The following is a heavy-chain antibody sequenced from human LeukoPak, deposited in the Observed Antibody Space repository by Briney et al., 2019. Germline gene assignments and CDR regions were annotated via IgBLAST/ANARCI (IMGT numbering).Heavy chain of an antibody. V-gene: IGHV3-21*06. Sequence: GGSLRLSCAASGFTFSSYRMNWVRQAPGKGLEWVSSTSSSSSYIYYADSVKGRFTISRDNAKNSLYLQMNSLRAEDTAVYYCARERYCSSTSCLNWFDPWGQGTLVTVSS. CDR3: ARERYCSSTSCLNWFDP. CDR2: TSSSSSYI. D-gene: IGHD2-2*01. CDR1: GFTFSSYR. J-gene: IGHJ5*02.